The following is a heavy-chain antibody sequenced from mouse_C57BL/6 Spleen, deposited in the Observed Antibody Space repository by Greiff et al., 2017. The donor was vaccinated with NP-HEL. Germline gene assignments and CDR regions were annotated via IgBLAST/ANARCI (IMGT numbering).Heavy chain of an antibody. J-gene: IGHJ4*01. CDR1: GYAFSSSW. Sequence: QVQLQQSGPELVKPGASVKISCKASGYAFSSSWMNWVKQRPGKGLEWIGRIYPGDGDPNYNGKFKGKATLTADKSSSTAYMQLSSLTSEDSAVYFCARGEYYGSSYAYAMDYWGQGTSVTVSS. D-gene: IGHD1-1*01. CDR2: IYPGDGDP. V-gene: IGHV1-82*01. CDR3: ARGEYYGSSYAYAMDY.